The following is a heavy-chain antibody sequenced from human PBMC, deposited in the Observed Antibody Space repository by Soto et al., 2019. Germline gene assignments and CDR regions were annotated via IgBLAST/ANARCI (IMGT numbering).Heavy chain of an antibody. D-gene: IGHD2-15*01. CDR2: IWYNGSSK. CDR1: GSTFSSYG. CDR3: ARDKDGYLDC. Sequence: QVQLVESGGGVVQPGRSLRLSCAASGSTFSSYGMHWVRQAPGKGLEWVAVIWYNGSSKYYGDSVKGRFTISRDNSNNTLYLQMNRLRAEDPAVYYCARDKDGYLDCWGQGTLVTVSS. V-gene: IGHV3-33*01. J-gene: IGHJ4*02.